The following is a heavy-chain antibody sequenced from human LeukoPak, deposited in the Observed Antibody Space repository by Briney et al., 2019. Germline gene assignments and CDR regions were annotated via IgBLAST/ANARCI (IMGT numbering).Heavy chain of an antibody. J-gene: IGHJ4*02. CDR3: ARDLSATARAYDY. Sequence: GGSLRLSCAASGFILSDYNMNWVRQAPGKGLEWVSFITISGTYITYADSVKGRFTISRDYAKNSLYLQMNSLRAEDTAVYYCARDLSATARAYDYWGQGTLVTVSS. V-gene: IGHV3-21*01. CDR1: GFILSDYN. CDR2: ITISGTYI. D-gene: IGHD2-15*01.